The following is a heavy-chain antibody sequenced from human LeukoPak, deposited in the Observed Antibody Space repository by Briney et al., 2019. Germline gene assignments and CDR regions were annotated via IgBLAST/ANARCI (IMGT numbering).Heavy chain of an antibody. CDR1: RYTLIGYF. CDR2: SDHKSGGT. CDR3: APADVSYFDY. Sequence: AAVTDSRQAPRYTLIGYFIHGVRPAPGQGPEWRGWSDHKSGGTNDAPKFQGRVTMTRDTSISTVYMELNSLRSDDTAVYYCAPADVSYFDYWGQGTLVTVSS. V-gene: IGHV1-2*02. D-gene: IGHD3-16*01. J-gene: IGHJ4*02.